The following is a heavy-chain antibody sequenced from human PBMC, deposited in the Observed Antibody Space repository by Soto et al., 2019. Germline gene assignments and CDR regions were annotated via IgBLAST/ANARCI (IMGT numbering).Heavy chain of an antibody. D-gene: IGHD3-16*02. CDR3: ARGKLSDYVWGSYRYHFDY. CDR2: INHSGST. J-gene: IGHJ4*02. CDR1: GGSISSYY. Sequence: SETLSLTCTVSGGSISSYYWSWIRQPPGKGLEWIGEINHSGSTNYNPSLKSRVTISVDTSKNQFSLKLSSVTAADTAVYYCARGKLSDYVWGSYRYHFDYWGQGTVVTAPQ. V-gene: IGHV4-34*01.